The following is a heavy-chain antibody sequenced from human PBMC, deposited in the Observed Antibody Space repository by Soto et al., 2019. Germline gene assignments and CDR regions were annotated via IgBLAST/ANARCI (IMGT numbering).Heavy chain of an antibody. Sequence: PSDTLSLTFTLPRLSINSIRCHCELIRQPPGKGLEWIASIKYSGTTFYNPSLKSRVTLSVDTSKNQFALKLSSVTAAETAVYYCARHGITGSYYDAFDIWGQGTMVT. CDR3: ARHGITGSYYDAFDI. D-gene: IGHD1-26*01. J-gene: IGHJ3*02. CDR1: RLSINSIRCH. V-gene: IGHV4-39*01. CDR2: IKYSGTT.